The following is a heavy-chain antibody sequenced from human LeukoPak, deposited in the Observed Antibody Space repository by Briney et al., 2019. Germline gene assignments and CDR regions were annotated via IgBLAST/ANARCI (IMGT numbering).Heavy chain of an antibody. CDR1: GYTFTGYY. CDR3: ARAYCGGDCYWGPGAFDI. J-gene: IGHJ3*02. Sequence: ASVKVSCKASGYTFTGYYMHWVRQAPGQGLEWMGIINPSGGSTSYAQKFQGRVTMTRDMSTSTVYTELSSLRSEDTAVYYCARAYCGGDCYWGPGAFDIWGQGTMVTVSS. CDR2: INPSGGST. D-gene: IGHD2-21*02. V-gene: IGHV1-46*01.